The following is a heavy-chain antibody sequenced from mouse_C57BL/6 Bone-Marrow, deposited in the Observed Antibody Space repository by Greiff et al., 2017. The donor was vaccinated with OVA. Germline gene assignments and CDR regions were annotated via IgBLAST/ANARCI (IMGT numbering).Heavy chain of an antibody. J-gene: IGHJ2*01. CDR1: GYTFTSYW. Sequence: VQLQQPGAELVKPGASVKLSCKASGYTFTSYWMHWVKQRPGQGLEWIGDINPNNGGTSYNQKFKGKATLTVDKSSSTAYMELRSLTSEDSAVYYCARFGGLRPLFDYWGQGTTLTVSS. V-gene: IGHV1-53*01. CDR3: ARFGGLRPLFDY. D-gene: IGHD2-4*01. CDR2: INPNNGGT.